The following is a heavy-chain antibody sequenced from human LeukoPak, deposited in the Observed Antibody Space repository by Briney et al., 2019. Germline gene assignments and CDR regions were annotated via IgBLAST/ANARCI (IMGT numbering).Heavy chain of an antibody. CDR3: ARGDFWSGYSSHYYYYGMDV. CDR1: GFTFSSYA. CDR2: ISGSGGST. D-gene: IGHD3-3*01. J-gene: IGHJ6*02. Sequence: GGSLRLFCAASGFTFSSYAMSWVRQAPGKGLEWVSAISGSGGSTYYADSVKGRFTISRDNSKNTLYLQMNSLRAEDTAVYYCARGDFWSGYSSHYYYYGMDVWGQGTTVTVSS. V-gene: IGHV3-23*01.